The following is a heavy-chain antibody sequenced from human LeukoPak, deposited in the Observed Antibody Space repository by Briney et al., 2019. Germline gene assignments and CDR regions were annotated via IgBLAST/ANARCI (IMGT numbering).Heavy chain of an antibody. CDR2: ISGSGGST. CDR3: AKGIQSAMAMGY. J-gene: IGHJ4*02. V-gene: IGHV3-23*01. CDR1: GFTFSNYA. Sequence: GGSLRLSCAASGFTFSNYALSWVRQAPGKGLEWVSDISGSGGSTYYADSVKGRFTISRDNSKNTMYLQMNSLRAEDTAVYYCAKGIQSAMAMGYWGQGTLVTVSS. D-gene: IGHD5-18*01.